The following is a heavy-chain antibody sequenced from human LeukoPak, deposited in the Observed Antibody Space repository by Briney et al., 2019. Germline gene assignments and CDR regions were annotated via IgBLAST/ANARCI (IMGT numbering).Heavy chain of an antibody. V-gene: IGHV4-4*02. CDR3: ARDLWFGESSGGDNWFDP. CDR2: INHSGST. CDR1: GGSLGISNW. J-gene: IGHJ5*02. Sequence: PSETLSLTCAVSGGSLGISNWWSWVRPPPGKGLEWIGEINHSGSTNYNPSLKSRVTISVDTSKNQFSLKLSSVTAADTAVYYCARDLWFGESSGGDNWFDPWGQGTLVTVSS. D-gene: IGHD3-10*01.